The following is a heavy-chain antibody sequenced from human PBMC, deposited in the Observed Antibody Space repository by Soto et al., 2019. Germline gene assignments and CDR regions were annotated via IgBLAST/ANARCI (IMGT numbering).Heavy chain of an antibody. J-gene: IGHJ5*02. CDR3: AKNFGSRYSYDMWGT. CDR1: GFTFDSYA. D-gene: IGHD3-16*02. Sequence: GGSLRLSCAASGFTFDSYAMTWVRLTPGKGLEWVSTISGSGAMTYHADSVKGRFTVSRDNSRNTLYLQMNGLSAEDTAIYYCAKNFGSRYSYDMWGTWGQGTLVTVSS. CDR2: ISGSGAMT. V-gene: IGHV3-23*01.